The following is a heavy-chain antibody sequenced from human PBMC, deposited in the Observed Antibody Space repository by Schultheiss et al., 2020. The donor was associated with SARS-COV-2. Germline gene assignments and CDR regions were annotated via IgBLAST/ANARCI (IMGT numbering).Heavy chain of an antibody. Sequence: GGSLRLSCSASGFTFSSYAMAWVRQAPGKGLEWVSTISGSGTSTYYADSVKGRFTISRDSSKNTLYLQMNSLRAEDTAVYYCARDSLDYYDSTEAFDIWGQGTMVTVAS. CDR2: ISGSGTST. J-gene: IGHJ3*02. CDR3: ARDSLDYYDSTEAFDI. CDR1: GFTFSSYA. D-gene: IGHD3-22*01. V-gene: IGHV3-23*01.